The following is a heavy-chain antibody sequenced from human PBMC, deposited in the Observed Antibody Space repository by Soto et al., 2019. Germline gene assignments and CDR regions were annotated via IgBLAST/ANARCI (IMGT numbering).Heavy chain of an antibody. D-gene: IGHD6-25*01. CDR3: AKDHGIAAHA. V-gene: IGHV3-23*01. CDR1: GFSFSSDA. J-gene: IGHJ5*02. Sequence: PAESLTLACAVSGFSFSSDATSWVRPAQGEGLEWVSAISGSGSRTYYADSVKGRFTISRDNSKNTLYLQVTGLRAEDTAVYYCAKDHGIAAHAWGQGTLVTVSS. CDR2: ISGSGSRT.